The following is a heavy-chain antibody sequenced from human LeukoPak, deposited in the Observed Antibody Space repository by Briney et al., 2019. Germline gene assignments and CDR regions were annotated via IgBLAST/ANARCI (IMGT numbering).Heavy chain of an antibody. CDR3: VRGDRYFYDY. CDR2: IGNTGRSI. Sequence: GGSLRLSCAASGFRFSSYEMNWVRQAPGRGLEWVSYIGNTGRSIYYVDSVKSRFTVSRDNAKNSLYLQMNSLRAEDTAIYYCVRGDRYFYDYWGQRTLVTVSS. CDR1: GFRFSSYE. V-gene: IGHV3-48*03. D-gene: IGHD1-14*01. J-gene: IGHJ4*02.